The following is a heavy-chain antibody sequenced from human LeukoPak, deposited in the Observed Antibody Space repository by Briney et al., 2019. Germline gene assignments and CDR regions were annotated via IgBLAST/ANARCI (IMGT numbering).Heavy chain of an antibody. D-gene: IGHD3-10*01. V-gene: IGHV3-15*07. CDR3: NRGHYGP. Sequence: GGSLTLSCALSVFSLNSAWMNCARHAPGEGREWVGHISDTGTTEHAAPGEGRFTLPRDSKNTLSLNMNSLKAEDTAVYHCNRGHYGPWGQGTLVTVSS. J-gene: IGHJ5*02. CDR1: VFSLNSAW. CDR2: ISDTGTT.